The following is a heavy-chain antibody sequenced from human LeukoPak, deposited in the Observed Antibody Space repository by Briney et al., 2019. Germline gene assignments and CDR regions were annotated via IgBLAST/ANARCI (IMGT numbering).Heavy chain of an antibody. J-gene: IGHJ6*02. CDR2: FDPEDGET. CDR3: ATVAGYSSSWYRGQYYYGMDV. CDR1: GYTLTELS. V-gene: IGHV1-24*01. Sequence: GSVKVSCKVSGYTLTELSMHWVRQAPGKGLEWMGGFDPEDGETIYAQKFQGRVTMTEDTSTDTAYMELSSLRSEDTAVYYCATVAGYSSSWYRGQYYYGMDVWGQGTTVTVSS. D-gene: IGHD6-13*01.